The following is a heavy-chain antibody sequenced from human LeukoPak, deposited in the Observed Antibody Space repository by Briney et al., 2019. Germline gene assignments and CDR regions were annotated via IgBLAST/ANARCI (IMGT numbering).Heavy chain of an antibody. D-gene: IGHD3-9*01. V-gene: IGHV3-23*01. CDR1: GFTFSNYA. CDR2: ILGSGGST. CDR3: AKWGDYDVLTGYYVPDY. J-gene: IGHJ4*02. Sequence: PGASLRLSCAASGFTFSNYAMSWVRQAPGKGLEWVSAILGSGGSTYYADSVKGRFTVSRDISKSTLYLQMNSLRAEDTALYYCAKWGDYDVLTGYYVPDYWGQGTLVTVSS.